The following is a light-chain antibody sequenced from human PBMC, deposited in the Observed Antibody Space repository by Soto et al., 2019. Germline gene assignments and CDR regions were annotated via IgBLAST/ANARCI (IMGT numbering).Light chain of an antibody. J-gene: IGLJ1*01. CDR1: KIGSKS. CDR3: QVWDSSTDHHV. Sequence: SYGLTQPPSVSVAPGQTARITCGGNKIGSKSVHWYQQKPGQAPVLVVYDNSDRPSGIPERFSGSSSGNTATLTISRVEAGDEADYYCQVWDSSTDHHVFGTGTKGTVL. V-gene: IGLV3-21*02. CDR2: DNS.